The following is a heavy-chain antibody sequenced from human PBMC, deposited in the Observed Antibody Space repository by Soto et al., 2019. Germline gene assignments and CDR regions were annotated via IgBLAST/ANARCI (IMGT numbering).Heavy chain of an antibody. D-gene: IGHD4-17*01. CDR3: ASSGRGDYRYFDY. CDR1: GFTFSDYY. J-gene: IGHJ4*02. V-gene: IGHV3-11*01. Sequence: QVQLVESGGGLAKPGGSLRLSCAASGFTFSDYYMTWILQAPGNRLEWVLYISSRGSTIYYADSVKGRFTISRDNAKNSLFLQVNSLRAEDAAVYYCASSGRGDYRYFDYWGQGTLVTVSS. CDR2: ISSRGSTI.